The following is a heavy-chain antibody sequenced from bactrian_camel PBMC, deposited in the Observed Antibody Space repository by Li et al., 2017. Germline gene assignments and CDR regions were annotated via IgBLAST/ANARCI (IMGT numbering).Heavy chain of an antibody. CDR2: IYTDGSNT. CDR3: AARPTRGYGGRCLDVVGFNY. V-gene: IGHV3-2*01. Sequence: HVQLVESGGGSVQPGESLRLSCVTSGLDFSDYAMSWVRQAPGKGLEWVSSIYTDGSNTYYPDSVKGRFTISSDNAKNTVYLQMNSLKPDDTAMYYCAARPTRGYGGRCLDVVGFNYWGQGTQVTVS. D-gene: IGHD6*01. CDR1: GLDFSDYA. J-gene: IGHJ4*01.